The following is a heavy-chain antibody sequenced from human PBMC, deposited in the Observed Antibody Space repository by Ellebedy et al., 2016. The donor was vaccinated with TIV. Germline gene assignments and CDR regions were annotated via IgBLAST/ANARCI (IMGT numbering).Heavy chain of an antibody. D-gene: IGHD5-24*01. V-gene: IGHV4-4*07. J-gene: IGHJ4*02. CDR3: SRARDIGGYTYS. CDR2: MDPSGRT. Sequence: GSLRLXXSVSGGSVNNYYWSWIRQPAGKGLEWIARMDPSGRTSFNPPLQSRVTMSQDLSKNQVSLKVTSVTAADTAVYFCSRARDIGGYTYSWGPGTLVTVSS. CDR1: GGSVNNYY.